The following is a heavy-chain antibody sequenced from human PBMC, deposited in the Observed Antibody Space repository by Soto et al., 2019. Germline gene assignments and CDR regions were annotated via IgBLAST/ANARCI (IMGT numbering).Heavy chain of an antibody. V-gene: IGHV4-59*01. CDR1: GASISSYH. CDR3: AAAVPAEYVFPYYYMDV. D-gene: IGHD3-16*01. CDR2: IYYSGSA. J-gene: IGHJ6*03. Sequence: QVQLQESGPGLVKPSETLSLTCTVSGASISSYHWSWIRQTPGKGLEWIGYIYYSGSANYNPSLKGRVHFSVDTSKNQVSLKLSSGAASDTGVYYCAAAVPAEYVFPYYYMDVWGKGTTVTVSS.